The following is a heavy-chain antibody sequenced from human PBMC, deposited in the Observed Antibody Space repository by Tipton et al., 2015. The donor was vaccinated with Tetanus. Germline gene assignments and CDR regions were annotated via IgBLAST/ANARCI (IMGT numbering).Heavy chain of an antibody. CDR3: AKEFCSSGSCQTYYSYYGLDV. V-gene: IGHV3-33*06. D-gene: IGHD2-15*01. CDR1: GFTFNSYA. J-gene: IGHJ6*02. Sequence: SLRLSCAASGFTFNSYAMHWVRHIPGKGLEWVAVIWYDGNNKYYADSVKGRFTISRDNSKNIMYLQMNSLRVEDTAVYYCAKEFCSSGSCQTYYSYYGLDVWGQGTTVTVSS. CDR2: IWYDGNNK.